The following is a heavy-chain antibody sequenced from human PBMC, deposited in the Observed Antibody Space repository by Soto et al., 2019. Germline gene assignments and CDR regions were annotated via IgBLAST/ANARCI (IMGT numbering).Heavy chain of an antibody. D-gene: IGHD6-6*01. V-gene: IGHV1-8*01. CDR2: MNPNSGTT. J-gene: IGHJ6*03. CDR3: ARGRGAARPTYYYYYMDV. Sequence: QVQLVQSGAEVKKPGASVKVSCKSSGYTFTSYDINWVRQATGQGLEWLGWMNPNSGTTGYAQKFQGRVTTTRNTSITTAYMELSSLRSEDTAVYYCARGRGAARPTYYYYYMDVWGKGTTVTVSS. CDR1: GYTFTSYD.